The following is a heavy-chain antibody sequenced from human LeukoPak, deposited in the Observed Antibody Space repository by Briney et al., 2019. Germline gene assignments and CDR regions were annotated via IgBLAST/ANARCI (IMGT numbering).Heavy chain of an antibody. CDR3: AKNSHQVRGGEGYGMDV. CDR2: ITDSGDTT. CDR1: GLTFDNYA. Sequence: GGSLRLSCAASGLTFDNYAMSWVRQAPGKGLEWVSGITDSGDTTYYADSVKGRFTVSRDNSRNTVYLQMNSLRVDDTAIYHCAKNSHQVRGGEGYGMDVWGQGTTVSVSS. D-gene: IGHD3-10*01. V-gene: IGHV3-23*01. J-gene: IGHJ6*02.